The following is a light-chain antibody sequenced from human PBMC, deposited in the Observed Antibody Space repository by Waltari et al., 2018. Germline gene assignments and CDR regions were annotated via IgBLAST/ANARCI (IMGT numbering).Light chain of an antibody. CDR3: QQYGSSPRT. J-gene: IGKJ1*01. Sequence: EIVLTQSPGTLSLSPGERATLSCRASQSVRRSYLAWYQQKPGQAPRHMFCGASSRATGIPERFSGSGSGTDFTLTISRMEPEDFAVYYCQQYGSSPRTFGQGTKVEIK. CDR1: QSVRRSY. V-gene: IGKV3-20*01. CDR2: GAS.